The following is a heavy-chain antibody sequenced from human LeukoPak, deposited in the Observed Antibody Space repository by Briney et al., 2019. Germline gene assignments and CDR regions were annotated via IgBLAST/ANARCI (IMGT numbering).Heavy chain of an antibody. CDR3: ASGYSYDSFDY. D-gene: IGHD5-18*01. CDR2: INYSGNT. CDR1: GGSISSSSYY. V-gene: IGHV4-39*07. Sequence: SETLSLTCTVSGGSISSSSYYWGWIHQPPGKGLQWIGSINYSGNTYYNPSLKSRVTISVDTSKNQFSLKLSSVTAADTAVYYCASGYSYDSFDYWGQGTLVTVSS. J-gene: IGHJ4*02.